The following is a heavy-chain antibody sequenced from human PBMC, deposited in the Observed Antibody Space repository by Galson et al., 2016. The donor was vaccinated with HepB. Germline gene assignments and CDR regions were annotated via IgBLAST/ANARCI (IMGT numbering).Heavy chain of an antibody. D-gene: IGHD6-13*01. CDR1: GYTFTDYD. Sequence: SVKVSCKASGYTFTDYDMHWVRQSPGQRLEWLGYISAGSGNTKYSQKFEDRLTVSRDTSARTHYMELSSLSSNDTAMYYCVKDMGSNGLLVFDFWGQGTLVTVSS. CDR3: VKDMGSNGLLVFDF. V-gene: IGHV1-3*01. CDR2: ISAGSGNT. J-gene: IGHJ4*02.